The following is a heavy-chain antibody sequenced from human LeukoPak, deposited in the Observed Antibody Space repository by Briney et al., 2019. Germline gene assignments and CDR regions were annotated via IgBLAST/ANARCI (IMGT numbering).Heavy chain of an antibody. CDR3: ARESPLGLLDY. Sequence: SETLSLTCTVSGGSISSYHWRWIRQPPGKGLEWIGYIYYSGSNNYNPSLKSRVTISVDTSKNQFSLKLSSVTAADTAVYYCARESPLGLLDYWGQGTLVTVSS. V-gene: IGHV4-59*01. D-gene: IGHD5-12*01. J-gene: IGHJ4*02. CDR2: IYYSGSN. CDR1: GGSISSYH.